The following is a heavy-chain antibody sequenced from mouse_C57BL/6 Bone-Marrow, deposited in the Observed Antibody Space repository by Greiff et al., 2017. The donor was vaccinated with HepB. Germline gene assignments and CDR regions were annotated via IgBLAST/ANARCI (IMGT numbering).Heavy chain of an antibody. CDR2: IHPNSGST. D-gene: IGHD1-1*01. V-gene: IGHV1-64*01. J-gene: IGHJ4*01. Sequence: QVQLQQPGAELVKPGASVKLSCKASGYTFTSYWMHWVKQRPGQGLEWIGMIHPNSGSTNYNEKFKSKATLTVDKSSSTAYMQLSSLTSKDSAVYYCARGFDYYGSSVYAMDYWGQGTSVTVSS. CDR3: ARGFDYYGSSVYAMDY. CDR1: GYTFTSYW.